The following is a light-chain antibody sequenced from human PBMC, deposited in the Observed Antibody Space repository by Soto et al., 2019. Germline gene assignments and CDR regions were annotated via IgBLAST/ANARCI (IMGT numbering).Light chain of an antibody. CDR3: QQYYSTPT. CDR2: WAS. J-gene: IGKJ1*01. V-gene: IGKV4-1*01. Sequence: DIVRTQSPDSLAVSLGERATINCKSSQSVLYSSNNKNYLAWYQQKPGQPPKLLIYWASTRESGVPDRFSGSGSRTDFTLTISSLQAEDVAVYYCQQYYSTPTFGQGTKVEIK. CDR1: QSVLYSSNNKNY.